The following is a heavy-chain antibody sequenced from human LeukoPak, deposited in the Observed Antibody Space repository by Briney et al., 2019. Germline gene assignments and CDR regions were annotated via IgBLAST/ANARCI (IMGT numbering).Heavy chain of an antibody. CDR2: IHHSGST. J-gene: IGHJ5*02. Sequence: PSETLSLTCAVYGGSFSGYYWSWIRQPPGKGLEWIGEIHHSGSTDYNPSLKSRVTISVDTSKNQFSLKLSSVTAADTAVYYCARGGRIVVVVAARRYNWSDPWGQGTLVTVSS. CDR3: ARGGRIVVVVAARRYNWSDP. CDR1: GGSFSGYY. D-gene: IGHD2-15*01. V-gene: IGHV4-34*01.